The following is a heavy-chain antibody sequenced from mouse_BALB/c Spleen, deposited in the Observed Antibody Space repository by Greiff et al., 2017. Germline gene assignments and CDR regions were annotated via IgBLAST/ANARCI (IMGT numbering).Heavy chain of an antibody. Sequence: QVQLQQSGAELARPGASVKLSCKASGYTFTSYWMQWVKQRPGQGLEWIGAIYPGDGDTRYTQKFKGKATLTADKSSSTAYMQLSSLASEDSAVYYCARVDYDGGYYAMDYWGQGTSVTVSS. CDR1: GYTFTSYW. D-gene: IGHD2-4*01. CDR2: IYPGDGDT. J-gene: IGHJ4*01. V-gene: IGHV1-87*01. CDR3: ARVDYDGGYYAMDY.